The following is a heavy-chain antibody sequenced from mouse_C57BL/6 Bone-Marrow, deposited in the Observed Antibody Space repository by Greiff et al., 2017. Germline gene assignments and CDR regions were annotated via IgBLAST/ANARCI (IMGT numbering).Heavy chain of an antibody. J-gene: IGHJ1*03. CDR2: ISGGGGNT. D-gene: IGHD1-1*01. CDR1: GFTFSSYT. V-gene: IGHV5-9*01. Sequence: DVKLVESGGGLAKPGGSLKLSCAASGFTFSSYTMSWVRQTPEKRLQWVAAISGGGGNTYYPDSVKGRFTISRDNDKNILYLQMSSLRSEDTALYYCSRQVTTVLATKYFDVWGTGTTVTVSS. CDR3: SRQVTTVLATKYFDV.